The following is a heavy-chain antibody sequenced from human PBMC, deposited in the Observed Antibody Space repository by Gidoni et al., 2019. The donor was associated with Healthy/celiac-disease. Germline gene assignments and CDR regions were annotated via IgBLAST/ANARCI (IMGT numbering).Heavy chain of an antibody. V-gene: IGHV1-18*01. CDR3: ARDNYYGSGSYPAGAYGMDV. CDR2: ISAYNGNT. J-gene: IGHJ6*02. D-gene: IGHD3-10*01. Sequence: QVQLVQSGAEVKKPGAAVKVSCKASGYTFTSYGISWVRQAPGQGLEWMGWISAYNGNTNYAQKLQGRVTMTTDTSTSTAYMELRSLRSDDTAVYYCARDNYYGSGSYPAGAYGMDVWGQGTTVTVSS. CDR1: GYTFTSYG.